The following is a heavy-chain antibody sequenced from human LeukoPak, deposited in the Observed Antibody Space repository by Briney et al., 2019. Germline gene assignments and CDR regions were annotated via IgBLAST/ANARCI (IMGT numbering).Heavy chain of an antibody. D-gene: IGHD6-25*01. CDR3: ARDRLYYYGMDV. V-gene: IGHV3-11*01. CDR2: ISSSGSTI. J-gene: IGHJ6*02. CDR1: GFTFSDYY. Sequence: GGSLRLSCAASGFTFSDYYISWIRQAPGKGLEWDSYISSSGSTIYYADSVKGRFTISRDNAKNSLYLQMNSLRAEDTAVYYCARDRLYYYGMDVWGQGTTVTVSS.